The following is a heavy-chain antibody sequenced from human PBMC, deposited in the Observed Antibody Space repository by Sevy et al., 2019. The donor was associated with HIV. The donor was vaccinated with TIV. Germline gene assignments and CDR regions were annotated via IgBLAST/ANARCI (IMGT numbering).Heavy chain of an antibody. CDR2: INSDGSST. V-gene: IGHV3-74*01. CDR1: GFTFSSYW. D-gene: IGHD6-13*01. J-gene: IGHJ3*02. CDR3: SRDSGVAAAGYYTDAFDI. Sequence: GGSLRLSCAASGFTFSSYWMHWVRQAPGKGLVWVSRINSDGSSTSYADSVKGRFTISRDNAKNTLYLQMNSLRAEDTAVYYCSRDSGVAAAGYYTDAFDIWGQGTMVTVSS.